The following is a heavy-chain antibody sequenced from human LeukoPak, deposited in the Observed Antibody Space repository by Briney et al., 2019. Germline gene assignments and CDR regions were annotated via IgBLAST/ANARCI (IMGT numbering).Heavy chain of an antibody. CDR1: GGSFSGYY. Sequence: PETLSLTCAVYGGSFSGYYWSWIRQPPGKGLEWIGEINHSGSTNYNPSLKSRVTISVDTSKNQFSLKLTSVTAADTAVYYCARGHIVVVTAIRLPMGGFLDYWGQGTLVTVSS. CDR3: ARGHIVVVTAIRLPMGGFLDY. J-gene: IGHJ4*02. CDR2: INHSGST. V-gene: IGHV4-34*01. D-gene: IGHD2-21*02.